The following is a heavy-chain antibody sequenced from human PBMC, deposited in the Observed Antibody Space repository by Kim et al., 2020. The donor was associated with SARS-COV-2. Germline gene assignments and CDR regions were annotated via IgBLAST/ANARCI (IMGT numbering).Heavy chain of an antibody. CDR1: GASISTKY. J-gene: IGHJ4*02. CDR2: IADTGDS. CDR3: ERGTGRGQTSSEN. V-gene: IGHV4-59*13. Sequence: SETLSLTCTVSGASISTKYWSWIWQRPGQGMERIGYIADTGDSNFNPSLRSPATISRDTSMNQNSLKLTSVTTADTAVYYCERGTGRGQTSSENWGQGTLVTVSS. D-gene: IGHD3-10*01.